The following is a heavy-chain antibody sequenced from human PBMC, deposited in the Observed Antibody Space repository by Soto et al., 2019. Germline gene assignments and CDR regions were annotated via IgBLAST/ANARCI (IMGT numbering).Heavy chain of an antibody. CDR2: IWYDGSNK. V-gene: IGHV3-33*01. CDR3: AREYYDSSGYLLTGKTGFDP. CDR1: GFTFSSYG. J-gene: IGHJ5*02. D-gene: IGHD3-22*01. Sequence: QVQLVESGGGVVQPGRSLRLSCAASGFTFSSYGMHWVRQAPGKGLEWVAVIWYDGSNKYYADSVKGRFTISTDNSKNTLYLQMNSLRAEDTAVYYCAREYYDSSGYLLTGKTGFDPWGQGTLVTVSS.